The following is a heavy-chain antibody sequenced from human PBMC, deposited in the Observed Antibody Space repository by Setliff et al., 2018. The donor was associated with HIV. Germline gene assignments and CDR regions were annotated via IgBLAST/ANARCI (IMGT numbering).Heavy chain of an antibody. V-gene: IGHV4-61*02. J-gene: IGHJ5*02. CDR1: DGSISTGSYY. CDR2: IYTSGST. D-gene: IGHD6-19*01. CDR3: ARGRTQWPNYNYFDP. Sequence: KTSETLSLTCGVADGSISTGSYYWSWVRQPAGRGLEWIGRIYTSGSTNYNPSLKSRVTMSVDTSKNQFSLKLSSLTAADTAVYYCARGRTQWPNYNYFDPWGLGTLVTVSS.